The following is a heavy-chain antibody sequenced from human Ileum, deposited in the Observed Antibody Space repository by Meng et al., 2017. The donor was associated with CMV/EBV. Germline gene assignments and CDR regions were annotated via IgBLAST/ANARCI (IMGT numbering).Heavy chain of an antibody. CDR2: INYSEST. Sequence: QVQLQLWGAGRLRSSETLSLTCAVSGGSLSGYYCSWIRQPPGKGLEWIGEINYSESTNYNPSLKSRVTISVDMSKNQCSLKLRSATAADTGVYYCARRVGSGKYYFDSWSQGTLVTVSS. V-gene: IGHV4-34*01. D-gene: IGHD3-10*01. CDR3: ARRVGSGKYYFDS. CDR1: GGSLSGYY. J-gene: IGHJ4*02.